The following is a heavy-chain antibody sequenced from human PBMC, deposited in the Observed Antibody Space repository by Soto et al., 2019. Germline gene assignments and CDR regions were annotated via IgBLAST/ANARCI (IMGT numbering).Heavy chain of an antibody. J-gene: IGHJ4*02. CDR3: ARVGGYDILTGPLDY. D-gene: IGHD3-9*01. CDR1: GFTFSSYW. Sequence: GSLWLSCAASGFTFSSYWMSWVRQAPGKGLEWVANIKQDGSENYYVAPVKRRFSISRDNAKNSLYLQMNSLRAEDTAGYYCARVGGYDILTGPLDYWGQGTLVTVSS. V-gene: IGHV3-7*03. CDR2: IKQDGSEN.